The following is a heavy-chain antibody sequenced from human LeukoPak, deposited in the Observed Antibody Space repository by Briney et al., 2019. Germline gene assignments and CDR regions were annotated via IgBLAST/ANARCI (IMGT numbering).Heavy chain of an antibody. D-gene: IGHD2-2*01. CDR1: GFTFSSYG. Sequence: GTLRLSCAASGFTFSSYGMSWVRQAPGKGLEWVSAISGSGGFTYYADSVKGRFTISRDNSKNTLYLQMNSLRAEDTAVYYCAKDRFGCSSTSCYSLDYWGQGTLVTVSS. J-gene: IGHJ4*02. CDR3: AKDRFGCSSTSCYSLDY. V-gene: IGHV3-23*01. CDR2: ISGSGGFT.